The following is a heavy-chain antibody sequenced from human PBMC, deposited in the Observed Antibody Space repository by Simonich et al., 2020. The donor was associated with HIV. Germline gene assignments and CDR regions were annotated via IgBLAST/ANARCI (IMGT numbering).Heavy chain of an antibody. CDR2: INHSGSI. D-gene: IGHD4-17*01. Sequence: QVQLQQWGAGVLKPSETLSLTCAVYGGSFSDYYWSWIRQPPGKGLEWIGEINHSGSINHNPTLKSRVTMSVDTSKNQFSLKLSSVTAADTAVYYCARCLLSSTMTTRWFDPWGQGTLVTVSS. CDR3: ARCLLSSTMTTRWFDP. J-gene: IGHJ5*02. V-gene: IGHV4-34*02. CDR1: GGSFSDYY.